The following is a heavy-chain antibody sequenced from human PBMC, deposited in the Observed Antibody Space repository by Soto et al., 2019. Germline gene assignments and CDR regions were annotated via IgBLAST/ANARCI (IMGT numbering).Heavy chain of an antibody. D-gene: IGHD3-3*01. CDR2: ISYDGSNK. J-gene: IGHJ3*02. V-gene: IGHV3-30*18. CDR3: AKVRFLEWSDAFDI. CDR1: GFTFSSYG. Sequence: GGSLRLSCAASGFTFSSYGMHWVRQAPGKGLEWVAVISYDGSNKYYADSVKGRFTISRDNSKNTLYLQMNSLRAEDTAVYYCAKVRFLEWSDAFDIWGQGKMVTVSS.